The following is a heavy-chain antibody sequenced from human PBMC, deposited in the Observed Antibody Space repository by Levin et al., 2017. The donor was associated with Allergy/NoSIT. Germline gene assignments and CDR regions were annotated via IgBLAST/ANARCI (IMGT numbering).Heavy chain of an antibody. CDR1: GFTFSSYW. CDR2: IKQDGSDK. D-gene: IGHD4-17*01. J-gene: IGHJ4*02. V-gene: IGHV3-7*01. CDR3: ARAPTVTTRVISY. Sequence: SGESLKISCAASGFTFSSYWMTWVRQAPGKGLEWVANIKQDGSDKNYVDSVKGRFTISRDNDKNSLFLQMNSLRAEDTAVYYCARAPTVTTRVISYWGQGTLVTVSS.